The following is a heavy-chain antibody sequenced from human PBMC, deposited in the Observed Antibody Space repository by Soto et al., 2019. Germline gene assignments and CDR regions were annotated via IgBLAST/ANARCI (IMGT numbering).Heavy chain of an antibody. CDR1: GYTFTSYG. V-gene: IGHV1-18*01. D-gene: IGHD5-12*01. Sequence: ASVNVSCKASGYTFTSYGISLVRQAPGQGLEWMGWISAYNGNTNYAQKLQGRVTMTTDTSTSTAYMELRSLRSDDTAVYYCARYRGMVATTGWFVPWGQGPLVTVPQ. CDR2: ISAYNGNT. CDR3: ARYRGMVATTGWFVP. J-gene: IGHJ5*02.